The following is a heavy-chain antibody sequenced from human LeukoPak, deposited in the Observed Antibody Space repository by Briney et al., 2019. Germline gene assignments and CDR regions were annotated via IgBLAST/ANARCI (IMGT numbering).Heavy chain of an antibody. CDR3: LGTFYYDSSGGDY. V-gene: IGHV1-18*01. D-gene: IGHD3-22*01. J-gene: IGHJ4*02. CDR1: GYTFTSYG. CDR2: ISAYNGNT. Sequence: ASVKVSCKASGYTFTSYGISWVRQAPGQGLEWMGWISAYNGNTNYAQKLQGRVTTTTDTSTSTAYMELRSLRSDDTAVYYCLGTFYYDSSGGDYWGQGTLVTVSS.